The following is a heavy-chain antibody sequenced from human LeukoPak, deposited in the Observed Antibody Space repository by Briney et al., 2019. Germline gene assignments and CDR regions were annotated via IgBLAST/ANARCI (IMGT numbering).Heavy chain of an antibody. CDR3: ARSFVPYYFDY. D-gene: IGHD6-6*01. Sequence: SETLSLTCAAYGGSFSGYYWSWIRQPPGKGLEWIGEINHSGSTNYNPSLKSRVTISVDTSKNQFSLKLSSVTAADTAVYYCARSFVPYYFDYWGQGTLVTVSS. V-gene: IGHV4-34*01. CDR2: INHSGST. CDR1: GGSFSGYY. J-gene: IGHJ4*02.